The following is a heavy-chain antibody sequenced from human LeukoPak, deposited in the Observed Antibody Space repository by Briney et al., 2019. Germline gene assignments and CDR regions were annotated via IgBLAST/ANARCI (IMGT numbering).Heavy chain of an antibody. J-gene: IGHJ4*02. Sequence: GGSLRLSCAASGFTFSSCWMTWLRQAPGKGLEWVANIKQDGNEKYYVDSVKGRFSISRDNAKNSVYLQMNSLRAEDTAVYYCARLMGERSLFDYWGQGVLVTVSS. V-gene: IGHV3-7*02. CDR2: IKQDGNEK. CDR3: ARLMGERSLFDY. CDR1: GFTFSSCW. D-gene: IGHD1-26*01.